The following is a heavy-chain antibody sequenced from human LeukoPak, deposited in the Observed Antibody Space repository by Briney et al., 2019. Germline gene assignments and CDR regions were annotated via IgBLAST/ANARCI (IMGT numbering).Heavy chain of an antibody. Sequence: GSLTLSCAVSGFSISSDNYGWVRHAPETGLEWVSLISSGGSTYYADSLKGRFTISRDNSKNTLYLQMNSLRAEDTAVYYCGRVGDGYNDNYWGQGTLVTVSS. J-gene: IGHJ4*02. CDR2: ISSGGST. CDR1: GFSISSDN. V-gene: IGHV3-66*01. CDR3: GRVGDGYNDNY. D-gene: IGHD5-24*01.